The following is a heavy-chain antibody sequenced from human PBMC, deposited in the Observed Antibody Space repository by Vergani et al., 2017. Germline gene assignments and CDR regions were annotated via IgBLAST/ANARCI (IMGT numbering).Heavy chain of an antibody. CDR3: ARENSGYCSSTSCYKKVLRWFDP. V-gene: IGHV4-31*03. CDR2: IYYSGST. CDR1: GGSISSGGYY. D-gene: IGHD2-2*02. J-gene: IGHJ5*02. Sequence: QVQLQESGPGLVKPSQTLSLTCTVSGGSISSGGYYWSWIRQHPGKGLEWIGYIYYSGSTYYNPSLKSRVTISVDTSKNQFSLKLSSVTAADPAVYYCARENSGYCSSTSCYKKVLRWFDPWGQGTLVTVSS.